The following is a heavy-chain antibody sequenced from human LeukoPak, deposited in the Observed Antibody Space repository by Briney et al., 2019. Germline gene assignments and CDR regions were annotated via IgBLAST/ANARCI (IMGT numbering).Heavy chain of an antibody. V-gene: IGHV3-7*01. Sequence: GGSLRLSCAASGFTFSNYWMSWVRQAPGKGLEWVANINQDGSEKYYVDSVKGRFTISRDNAKNSLYLQMNSLRAEDTAVYYCAKGGKDTSKYYFDYWGQGTQVTVSS. D-gene: IGHD6-6*01. CDR2: INQDGSEK. CDR3: AKGGKDTSKYYFDY. J-gene: IGHJ4*02. CDR1: GFTFSNYW.